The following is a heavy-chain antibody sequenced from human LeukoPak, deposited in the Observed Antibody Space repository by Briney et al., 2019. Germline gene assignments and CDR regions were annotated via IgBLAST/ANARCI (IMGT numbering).Heavy chain of an antibody. CDR1: GSYINNYY. V-gene: IGHV4-39*07. CDR3: ATVVVPGWFDP. J-gene: IGHJ5*02. CDR2: IYYSGKT. D-gene: IGHD2-15*01. Sequence: SETLSLTCSVSGSYINNYYWGWIRQAPGKGPEWIGSIYYSGKTYYNPSLRSRVTISLDTSKKQFSLNLFYVTAADTAVYYCATVVVPGWFDPWGQGNLVTVSS.